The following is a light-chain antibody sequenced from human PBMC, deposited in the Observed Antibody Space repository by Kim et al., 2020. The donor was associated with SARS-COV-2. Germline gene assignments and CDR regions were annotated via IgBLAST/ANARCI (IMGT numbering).Light chain of an antibody. V-gene: IGLV1-51*01. CDR1: NSNIGNNY. CDR3: AAWDSGLSAVV. Sequence: GQKVTISCSGSNSNIGNNYVSCCYHLPEADPKHLIYDNDNRPSVSPDRFSGCKSGTNATLGITGLQTGDEANYYCAAWDSGLSAVVFGGGTQLTVL. J-gene: IGLJ3*02. CDR2: DND.